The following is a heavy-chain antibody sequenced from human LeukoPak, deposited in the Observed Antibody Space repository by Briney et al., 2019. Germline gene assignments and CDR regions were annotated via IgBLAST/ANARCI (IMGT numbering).Heavy chain of an antibody. Sequence: PGGSLRLSCAASGFTFSSYGMSWVRQAPGKGLEWVSAISGSGGSTYYADSVKGRFTISRDNSKNTLYLQMNSLRAEDTAVYYCAKDLGSGSYYNVWYFDYWGQGTLVTVSS. V-gene: IGHV3-23*01. J-gene: IGHJ4*02. CDR2: ISGSGGST. CDR3: AKDLGSGSYYNVWYFDY. D-gene: IGHD3-10*01. CDR1: GFTFSSYG.